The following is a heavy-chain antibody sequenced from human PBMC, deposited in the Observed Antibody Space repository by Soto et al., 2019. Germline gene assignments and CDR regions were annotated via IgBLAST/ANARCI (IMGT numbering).Heavy chain of an antibody. CDR1: GFTFSSYA. D-gene: IGHD6-13*01. V-gene: IGHV3-30-3*01. CDR3: ARYSIAAAGTDLPQYNWFDP. J-gene: IGHJ5*02. Sequence: QVQLVESGGGVVQPGRSLRLSCAASGFTFSSYAMHWVRQAPGKGLEWVAVISYDGSNKYYADSVKGRFTISRDNSKNTLYRQMNSLRAEDTAVYYGARYSIAAAGTDLPQYNWFDPWGQGTLVTVSS. CDR2: ISYDGSNK.